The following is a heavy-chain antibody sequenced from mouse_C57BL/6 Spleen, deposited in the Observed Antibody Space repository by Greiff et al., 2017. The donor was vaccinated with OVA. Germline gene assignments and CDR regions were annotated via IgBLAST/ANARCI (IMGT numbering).Heavy chain of an antibody. CDR3: TSLIVITTVVAKFDY. CDR2: IDPETGGT. D-gene: IGHD1-1*01. CDR1: GYTFTDYE. Sequence: QVQLQQSGAELVRPGASVTLSCKASGYTFTDYEMHWVKQTPVHGLEWIGAIDPETGGTAYNQKFKGKAILTADKSSSTAYMELRSLTSEDSAVYYCTSLIVITTVVAKFDYWGQGTTLTVSS. V-gene: IGHV1-15*01. J-gene: IGHJ2*01.